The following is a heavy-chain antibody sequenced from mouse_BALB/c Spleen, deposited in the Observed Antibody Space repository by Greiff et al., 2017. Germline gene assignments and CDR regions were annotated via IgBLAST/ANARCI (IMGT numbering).Heavy chain of an antibody. V-gene: IGHV3-6*02. CDR1: GYSITSGYY. D-gene: IGHD2-14*01. J-gene: IGHJ3*01. Sequence: EVKLMESGPGLVKPSQSLSLTCSVTGYSITSGYYWNWIRQFPGNKLEWMGYISYDGSNNYNPSLKNRISITRDTSKNQFFLKLNSVTTEDTATYYCARDEGLYYRYAWFAYWGQGTLVTVSA. CDR3: ARDEGLYYRYAWFAY. CDR2: ISYDGSN.